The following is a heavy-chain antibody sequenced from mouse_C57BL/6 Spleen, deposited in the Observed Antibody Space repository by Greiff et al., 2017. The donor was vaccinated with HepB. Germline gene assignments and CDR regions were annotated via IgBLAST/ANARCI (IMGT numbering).Heavy chain of an antibody. D-gene: IGHD1-1*01. J-gene: IGHJ2*01. CDR3: ARWNYYGSSLYFDY. V-gene: IGHV1-18*01. CDR2: INPNNGGT. CDR1: GYTFTDYN. Sequence: VQLQQSGPELVKPGASVKIPCKASGYTFTDYNMDWVKQSHGKSLEWIGDINPNNGGTIYNQKFKGKATLTVDKSSSTAYMELRSLTSEDTAVYYGARWNYYGSSLYFDYWGQGTTLTVSS.